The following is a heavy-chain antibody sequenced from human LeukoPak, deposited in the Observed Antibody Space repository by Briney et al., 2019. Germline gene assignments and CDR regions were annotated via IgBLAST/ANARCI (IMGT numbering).Heavy chain of an antibody. CDR1: GFDFSNYW. Sequence: PGGSLRLSCAASGFDFSNYWMYWVRQAPGKGLEWVANIKQDGSEKYYVDSVRGRFTISRDNAKNSLSLQMNSLRAEDTAVYYCASNYGGWGQGTLDTVSS. CDR3: ASNYGG. CDR2: IKQDGSEK. J-gene: IGHJ4*02. V-gene: IGHV3-7*03. D-gene: IGHD4-11*01.